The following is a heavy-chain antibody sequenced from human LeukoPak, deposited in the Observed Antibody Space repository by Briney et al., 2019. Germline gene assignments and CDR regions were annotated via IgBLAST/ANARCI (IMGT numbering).Heavy chain of an antibody. CDR2: IYTSGST. CDR3: AKGAGGFSYYNWFDP. Sequence: SETLSLTCAVYGGSFSGYYWSWIRQPPGKGLEWIGHIYTSGSTNFNPSLKSRVTMSVDTSKNHFSLKLASVTAADTAIYYCAKGAGGFSYYNWFDPWGQGTLVTVSS. V-gene: IGHV4-59*10. D-gene: IGHD5-18*01. CDR1: GGSFSGYY. J-gene: IGHJ5*02.